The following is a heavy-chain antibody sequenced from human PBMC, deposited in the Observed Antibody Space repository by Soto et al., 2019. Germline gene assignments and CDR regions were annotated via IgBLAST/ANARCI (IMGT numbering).Heavy chain of an antibody. V-gene: IGHV1-69*06. CDR1: GGTFNSYA. D-gene: IGHD6-19*01. Sequence: SVKVSCKASGGTFNSYAISWVRQAPGQGLEWMGGIIPIFGTANYAQKFQGRVTITADKSTSTAYMELSSLRSEDTAVYYCARDDRERYSSGLSHDYYYYHGMDVWGQGTTVTVSS. CDR3: ARDDRERYSSGLSHDYYYYHGMDV. J-gene: IGHJ6*02. CDR2: IIPIFGTA.